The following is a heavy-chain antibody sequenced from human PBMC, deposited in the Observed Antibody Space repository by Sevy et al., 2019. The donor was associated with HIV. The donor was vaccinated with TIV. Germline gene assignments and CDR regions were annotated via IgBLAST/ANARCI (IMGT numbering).Heavy chain of an antibody. Sequence: GGSLRLSCAASGFTFSSYGMHWVRQAPGKGLEWVAFIRYDGSNKYYADSVKGRFTISRDNSKNTLYLQMNSLRAEDTAVYYCAKDRVPAAIHYYYGMDVWGQRTTVTVSS. CDR3: AKDRVPAAIHYYYGMDV. CDR1: GFTFSSYG. J-gene: IGHJ6*02. V-gene: IGHV3-30*02. CDR2: IRYDGSNK. D-gene: IGHD2-2*01.